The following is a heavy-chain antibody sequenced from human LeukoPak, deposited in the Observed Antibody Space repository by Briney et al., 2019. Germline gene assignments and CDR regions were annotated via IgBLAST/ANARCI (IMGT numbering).Heavy chain of an antibody. CDR2: ISSDASIT. J-gene: IGHJ3*02. Sequence: GGSLRLSCAASGFTFSTYWMHWVRQDPGKGLVWVSRISSDASITSYADPVKGRFTISRDNAKNTLYLQMNSLRAEDTAVYYCARVQIVVASRGAFDIWGQGTMVTVSS. V-gene: IGHV3-74*01. CDR1: GFTFSTYW. D-gene: IGHD2-2*01. CDR3: ARVQIVVASRGAFDI.